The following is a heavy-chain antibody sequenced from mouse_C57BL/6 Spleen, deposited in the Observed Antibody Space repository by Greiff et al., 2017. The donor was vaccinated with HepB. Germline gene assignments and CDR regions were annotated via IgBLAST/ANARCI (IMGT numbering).Heavy chain of an antibody. CDR3: TRHGYYYFDY. Sequence: VKLQQSGAELVRPGASVTLSCKASGYTFTDYEMHWVKQTPVHGLEWIGAIDPETGGTAYNQKFKGKAILTADKSSSTAYMELRSLTSEDSAVYYCTRHGYYYFDYWGQGTTLTVSS. D-gene: IGHD2-3*01. J-gene: IGHJ2*01. CDR2: IDPETGGT. CDR1: GYTFTDYE. V-gene: IGHV1-15*01.